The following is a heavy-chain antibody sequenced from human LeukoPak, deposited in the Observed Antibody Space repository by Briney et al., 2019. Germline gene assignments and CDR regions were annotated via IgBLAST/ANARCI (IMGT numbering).Heavy chain of an antibody. CDR1: GDSVSNKNTA. J-gene: IGHJ6*02. CDR2: TYYRSKWHN. Sequence: SQTLSLTCAISGDSVSNKNTAWNWIRQSPSRGLEWLGRTYYRSKWHNTYAASVKSRITINPDTSKNQFSLQLNSVTPEDTAVYFCARLEVVVGAPGYYYGMDVWGQGTTVTVSS. CDR3: ARLEVVVGAPGYYYGMDV. D-gene: IGHD2-15*01. V-gene: IGHV6-1*01.